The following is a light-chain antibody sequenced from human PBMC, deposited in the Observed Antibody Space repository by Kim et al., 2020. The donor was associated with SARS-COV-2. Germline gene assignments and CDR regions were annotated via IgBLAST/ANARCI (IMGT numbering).Light chain of an antibody. Sequence: EIVMTQSPATLSVSPGERATLSCTASQSVSGNLVWYQQKPGQAPRLLNYGASTRATGIPARFSGSGSGTEFTLTISSLQSEDFAVYYCQQYNNWPRTFGQGTKVDIK. CDR1: QSVSGN. V-gene: IGKV3-15*01. CDR2: GAS. CDR3: QQYNNWPRT. J-gene: IGKJ1*01.